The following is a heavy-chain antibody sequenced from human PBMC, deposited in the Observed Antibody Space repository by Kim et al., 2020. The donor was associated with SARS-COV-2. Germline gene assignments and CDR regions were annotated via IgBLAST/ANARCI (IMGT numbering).Heavy chain of an antibody. CDR3: ARRGSGHGLDV. CDR1: GYTFTTYS. D-gene: IGHD6-25*01. CDR2: INAGNGYT. J-gene: IGHJ6*02. V-gene: IGHV1-3*01. Sequence: ASVKVSCKPSGYTFTTYSIHWVRQAPGQSLEWMAWINAGNGYTGYSQKLQDRVTLTRDTFASTVYMELSSLMSEDTAVYYCARRGSGHGLDVWGQGTAVTVPS.